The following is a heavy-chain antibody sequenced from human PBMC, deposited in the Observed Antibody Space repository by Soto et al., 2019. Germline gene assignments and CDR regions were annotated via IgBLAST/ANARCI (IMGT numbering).Heavy chain of an antibody. V-gene: IGHV6-1*01. CDR2: TYYRSKWYN. CDR1: GDSVSSNSAA. D-gene: IGHD6-19*01. CDR3: ARAAIPPGIAVAGTPYYFDD. Sequence: PSQTLSLTCAISGDSVSSNSAAWNWIRQSPSRGLEWLGRTYYRSKWYNDYAVSVKSRITINPDTSKNQFSLQLNSVTPEDTAVYYCARAAIPPGIAVAGTPYYFDDWGQGTLVTVAS. J-gene: IGHJ4*02.